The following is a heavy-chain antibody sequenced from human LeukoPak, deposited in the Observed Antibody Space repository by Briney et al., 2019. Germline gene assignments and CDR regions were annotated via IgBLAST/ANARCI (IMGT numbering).Heavy chain of an antibody. J-gene: IGHJ4*02. Sequence: SETLSLTCAVYGGSFSGYYWSWIRQPPGKGLEWIGEINHSGSTNYNPSLKGRVTISVDTSKNQFSLKLSSVTAADTAVYYCARVDSSGSMAGTTNFDYWGQGTLVTVSS. CDR3: ARVDSSGSMAGTTNFDY. CDR2: INHSGST. CDR1: GGSFSGYY. D-gene: IGHD3-22*01. V-gene: IGHV4-34*01.